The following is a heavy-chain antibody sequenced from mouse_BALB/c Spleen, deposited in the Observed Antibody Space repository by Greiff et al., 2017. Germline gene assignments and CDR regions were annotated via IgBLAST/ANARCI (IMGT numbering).Heavy chain of an antibody. CDR3: AAYGNYDAY. CDR2: IDPANGNT. J-gene: IGHJ3*01. D-gene: IGHD2-1*01. Sequence: DVKLQESGAELVKPGASVKLSCTASGFNIKDTYMHWVKQRPEQGLEWIGRIDPANGNTKYDPKFQGKATITADTSSNTAYLQLSSLTSEDTAVYYCAAYGNYDAYWGQGTLVTVSA. CDR1: GFNIKDTY. V-gene: IGHV14-3*02.